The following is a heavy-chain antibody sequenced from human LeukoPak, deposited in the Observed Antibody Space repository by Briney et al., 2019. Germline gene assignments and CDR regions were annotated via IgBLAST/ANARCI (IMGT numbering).Heavy chain of an antibody. J-gene: IGHJ5*02. CDR2: INHSGST. D-gene: IGHD2-2*01. CDR3: ARVGRYCSSTSCSKQPSKSSKINWFDP. CDR1: GGSFSGYY. Sequence: ASETLSLTCAVYGGSFSGYYWSWIRQPPGKGMERIGEINHSGSTNYNPSLKSRVTISVDTSKNQFSLKLSSVTAADTAVYYCARVGRYCSSTSCSKQPSKSSKINWFDPWGQGTLVTVSS. V-gene: IGHV4-34*01.